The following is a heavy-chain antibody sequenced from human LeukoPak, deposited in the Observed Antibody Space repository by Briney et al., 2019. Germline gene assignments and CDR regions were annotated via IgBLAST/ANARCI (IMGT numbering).Heavy chain of an antibody. V-gene: IGHV1-2*02. CDR2: INPNSGGT. J-gene: IGHJ6*02. CDR1: GYTFTGYY. CDR3: ARDVVVVPAAIGYYYYYGMDV. Sequence: ASVKVSCKASGYTFTGYYMHWVRQAPGQGLEWMGWINPNSGGTNYAQKFQGRVTMTRDTSISTAYMELSRLRPDDTAVYYCARDVVVVPAAIGYYYYYGMDVWGQGTTVTVPS. D-gene: IGHD2-2*02.